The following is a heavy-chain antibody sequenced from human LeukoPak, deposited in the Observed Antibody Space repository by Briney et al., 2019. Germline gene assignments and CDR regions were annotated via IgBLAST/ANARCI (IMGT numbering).Heavy chain of an antibody. J-gene: IGHJ6*03. D-gene: IGHD6-13*01. Sequence: KPGGSLRLSCAASGFTFSDYYMSWIRQAPGKGLEWVSYISRGGSSTYYADSVKGRFTISRDNAKNSLYLQMNSLRAEDTAVYYCAGRYSSSWYDYYYYYMDVWGKGTTVTVSS. CDR3: AGRYSSSWYDYYYYYMDV. V-gene: IGHV3-11*04. CDR1: GFTFSDYY. CDR2: ISRGGSST.